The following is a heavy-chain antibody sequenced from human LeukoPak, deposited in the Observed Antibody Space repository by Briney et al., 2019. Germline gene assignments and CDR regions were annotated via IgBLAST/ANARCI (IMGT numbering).Heavy chain of an antibody. D-gene: IGHD4-17*01. J-gene: IGHJ4*02. V-gene: IGHV3-64*01. CDR1: GFTFSSYA. CDR3: AKDMTVTKYYFDY. Sequence: GGSLRLSCAASGFTFSSYAMHWVRQAPGKGLEYVSAISSNGGSTYYANSVKGRFTISRDNSKNTLYLQMGSLRAEDTAVYYCAKDMTVTKYYFDYWGQGTLVTVSS. CDR2: ISSNGGST.